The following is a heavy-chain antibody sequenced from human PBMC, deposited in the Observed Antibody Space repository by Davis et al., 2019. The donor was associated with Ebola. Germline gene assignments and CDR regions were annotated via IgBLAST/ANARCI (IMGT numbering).Heavy chain of an antibody. D-gene: IGHD3-10*01. V-gene: IGHV1-69*13. CDR3: RSGGYYGSGSYDY. CDR2: IIPIFGTA. CDR1: GGTFSSYA. Sequence: SVKVSCKASGGTFSSYAISWVRQAPGQGLEWMGGIIPIFGTANYAQKFQGRVTITADESTSTAYMELSSLRSGDTAVYYCRSGGYYGSGSYDYWGQGTLVTVSS. J-gene: IGHJ4*02.